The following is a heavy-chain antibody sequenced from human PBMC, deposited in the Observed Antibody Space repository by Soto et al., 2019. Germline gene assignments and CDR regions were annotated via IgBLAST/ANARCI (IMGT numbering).Heavy chain of an antibody. J-gene: IGHJ6*02. D-gene: IGHD3-9*01. CDR1: GFTFDDYG. CDR3: AKVSFDSPVYYGMDV. CDR2: INWNGGST. Sequence: GGSLRLSCADSGFTFDDYGMSWVRQAPGKVLEWVSGINWNGGSTGYADSVKGRFTISRDNAKNSLYLQMNSLRAEDTALYYCAKVSFDSPVYYGMDVWGQGTTVTVSS. V-gene: IGHV3-20*04.